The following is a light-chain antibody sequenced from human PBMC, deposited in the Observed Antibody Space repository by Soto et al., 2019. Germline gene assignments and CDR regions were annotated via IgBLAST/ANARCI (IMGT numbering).Light chain of an antibody. CDR2: AAS. Sequence: DIERTQSPSSLSASIGDRVTITCRASQTIGTYLNWFQQKPGKAPKLLIYAASNLQSGVPSRLSGSGSGTDFTLIISSLQPDDFATYFCQETYSVPLFTFGPGTKVDIK. V-gene: IGKV1-39*01. CDR3: QETYSVPLFT. J-gene: IGKJ3*01. CDR1: QTIGTY.